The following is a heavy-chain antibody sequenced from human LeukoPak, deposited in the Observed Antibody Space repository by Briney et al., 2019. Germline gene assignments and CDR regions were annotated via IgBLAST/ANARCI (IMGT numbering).Heavy chain of an antibody. CDR2: LRASGGIT. V-gene: IGHV3-23*01. Sequence: GGSLRLSCAASGFTFSNYAMNWVRQTPGKGLEWVSSLRASGGITYYADSVKGRFTISRDNSKNTLFLQLNSLRAEDTAVYYCAKDVGKWESLHFFDYWGQGTLVTVSS. CDR3: AKDVGKWESLHFFDY. D-gene: IGHD1-26*01. CDR1: GFTFSNYA. J-gene: IGHJ4*02.